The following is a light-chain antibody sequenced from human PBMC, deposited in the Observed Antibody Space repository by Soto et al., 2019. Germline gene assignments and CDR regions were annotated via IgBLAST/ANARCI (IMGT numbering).Light chain of an antibody. Sequence: QSVLTQPPSVSGSPGQSVTISCTGTSTDFVTYNRVSWYQQPPGTAPKLIVYEASNRPSGVPDRFSGSKSGNTASLTISGLQAEDEADYYCSSYGGNNNVLFGGGTKLTVL. CDR1: STDFVTYNR. CDR2: EAS. J-gene: IGLJ2*01. CDR3: SSYGGNNNVL. V-gene: IGLV2-18*02.